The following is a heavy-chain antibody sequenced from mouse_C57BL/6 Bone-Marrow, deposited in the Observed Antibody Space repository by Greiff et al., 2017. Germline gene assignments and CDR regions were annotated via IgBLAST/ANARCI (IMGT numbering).Heavy chain of an antibody. V-gene: IGHV3-6*01. CDR3: ARRQLRPYYFDY. J-gene: IGHJ2*01. D-gene: IGHD3-2*02. CDR2: ISYDGST. Sequence: VQLKESGPGLVKPSQSLSLTCSVTGYSITSGYYWNWIRQFPGNKLEWMGYISYDGSTNYNPSLNNRIPITRDTSKNQFFLKLNSVTTEDTATYYSARRQLRPYYFDYWGQGTTLTVSS. CDR1: GYSITSGYY.